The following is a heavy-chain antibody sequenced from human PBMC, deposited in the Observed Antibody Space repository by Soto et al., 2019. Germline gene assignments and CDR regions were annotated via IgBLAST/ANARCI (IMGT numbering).Heavy chain of an antibody. J-gene: IGHJ4*02. CDR1: GYTFSGYY. CDR2: INPNSGVT. CDR3: ARDGRTMVRGVTNDY. D-gene: IGHD3-10*01. Sequence: GXSVKVSCKASGYTFSGYYMHWVRQAPGQGLEWMGWINPNSGVTNYAQNFQGRVTMTRDTSISTAYMELSRLRSDDTAVYYCARDGRTMVRGVTNDYWGQGTLVTVSS. V-gene: IGHV1-2*02.